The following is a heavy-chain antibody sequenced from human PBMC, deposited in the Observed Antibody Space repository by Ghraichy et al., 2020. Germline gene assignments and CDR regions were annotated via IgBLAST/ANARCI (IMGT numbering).Heavy chain of an antibody. J-gene: IGHJ4*02. Sequence: GESLNISCAASGFTVSYNFMIWVRQAPGKGLECVSLAYGGGATYYADSVKGRFTISRDNSKNTFFLQMNSLTAEDTALYYCATSTGGGYYFDSWGQGTLVTVSS. CDR3: ATSTGGGYYFDS. CDR2: AYGGGAT. V-gene: IGHV3-53*01. CDR1: GFTVSYNF. D-gene: IGHD2-2*01.